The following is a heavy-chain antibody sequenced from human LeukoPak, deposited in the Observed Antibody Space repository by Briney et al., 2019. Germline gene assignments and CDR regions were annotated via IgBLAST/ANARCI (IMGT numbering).Heavy chain of an antibody. J-gene: IGHJ4*02. CDR2: ISYDGSNK. D-gene: IGHD6-19*01. Sequence: GGSLRLSCAASRFTFSSYGMHWVRQAPGKGLEWVAVISYDGSNKYYADSVKGRFTISRDNSKNTLFLQMNSLRAEDTAVYYCAKDPGYSSGWYTGFGDYWGQGTLVTVSS. V-gene: IGHV3-30*18. CDR3: AKDPGYSSGWYTGFGDY. CDR1: RFTFSSYG.